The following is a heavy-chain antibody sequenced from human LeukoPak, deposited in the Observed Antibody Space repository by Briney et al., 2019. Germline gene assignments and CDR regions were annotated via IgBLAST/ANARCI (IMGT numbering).Heavy chain of an antibody. CDR3: ARGGLLWFGELLSGDAFDI. Sequence: ASVKVSCKASGYTFTGYYMHWVRQAPGQGLEWMGWINPNSGGTNYAQKFQGWVTMTRDTSISTAYMELSSLRSEDTAVYYCARGGLLWFGELLSGDAFDIWGQGTMVTVSS. J-gene: IGHJ3*02. V-gene: IGHV1-2*04. CDR1: GYTFTGYY. CDR2: INPNSGGT. D-gene: IGHD3-10*01.